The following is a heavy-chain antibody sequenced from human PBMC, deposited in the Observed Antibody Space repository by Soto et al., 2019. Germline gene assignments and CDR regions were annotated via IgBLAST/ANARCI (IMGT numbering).Heavy chain of an antibody. CDR1: GYSFSEYH. CDR2: LNTNSGGA. Sequence: ASVKVSCNTSGYSFSEYHMHWVPPAPGRGLEWIGWLNTNSGGATYAEKFQGRVTMTRDTSISTAYMEVTNLKSDDTAVYYCVGLGVGVWGQGAPVTVSS. V-gene: IGHV1-2*02. J-gene: IGHJ4*02. CDR3: VGLGVGV. D-gene: IGHD3-16*01.